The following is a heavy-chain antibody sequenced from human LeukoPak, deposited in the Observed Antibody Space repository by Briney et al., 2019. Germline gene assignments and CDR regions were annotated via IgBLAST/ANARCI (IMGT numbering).Heavy chain of an antibody. Sequence: PGGSLRLSCAASGFTFRTYYMNWVRQTPGKGLEWVSYISPSSGAIHYADSVKGRFTISRDNAKNSLSLQMNSLRAEDTAVYYCARGGYGDYYDYWGQGTLVTVSS. CDR3: ARGGYGDYYDY. V-gene: IGHV3-48*01. CDR2: ISPSSGAI. J-gene: IGHJ4*02. CDR1: GFTFRTYY. D-gene: IGHD4-17*01.